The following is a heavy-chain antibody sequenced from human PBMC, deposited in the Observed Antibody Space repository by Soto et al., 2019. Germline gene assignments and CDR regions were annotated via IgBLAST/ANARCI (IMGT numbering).Heavy chain of an antibody. V-gene: IGHV4-39*01. CDR2: IFYSGTT. CDR1: GASISISDYF. J-gene: IGHJ4*02. D-gene: IGHD3-9*01. Sequence: PSETLSLTCSVSGASISISDYFWGWIRQPPGNGQECFVTIFYSGTTSYNPSLKSRVTISVDTSKNQFSLNLSSVTAADTALYYCATTRKYYDVLTGYYKPSFLDCWGQGTLVTVSS. CDR3: ATTRKYYDVLTGYYKPSFLDC.